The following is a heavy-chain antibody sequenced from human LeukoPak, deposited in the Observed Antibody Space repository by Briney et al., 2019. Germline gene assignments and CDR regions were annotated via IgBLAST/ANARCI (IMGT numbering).Heavy chain of an antibody. Sequence: GGSLRLSCAASGFSFSIYWMSWVRQAPGKGLEWVASIKQDGSEKYNVDSVKGRFTISRDNAKNSLYLQMNSLRAEDTAVYYCARASDNWNDEGYFDYWGQGTLVTVSS. CDR1: GFSFSIYW. CDR3: ARASDNWNDEGYFDY. J-gene: IGHJ4*02. V-gene: IGHV3-7*02. CDR2: IKQDGSEK. D-gene: IGHD1-1*01.